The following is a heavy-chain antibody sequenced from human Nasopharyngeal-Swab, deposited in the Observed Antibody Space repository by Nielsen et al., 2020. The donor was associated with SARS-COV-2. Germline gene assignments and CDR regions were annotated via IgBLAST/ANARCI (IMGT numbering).Heavy chain of an antibody. CDR3: ARSRGRDGYNYAFDI. Sequence: VRQAPGKGLEWVSVIYSGGSTNYADSVKGRFTISRDNSKNTLYLQMNSLRAEDTAVYYCARSRGRDGYNYAFDIWGQGTMVTVSS. J-gene: IGHJ3*02. D-gene: IGHD5-24*01. CDR2: IYSGGST. V-gene: IGHV3-53*01.